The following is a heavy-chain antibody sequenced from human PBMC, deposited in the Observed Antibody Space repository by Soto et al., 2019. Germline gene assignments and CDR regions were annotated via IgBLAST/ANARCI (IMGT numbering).Heavy chain of an antibody. Sequence: SETLSLTCAVSGYSISSSNWWGWIRQPPGKGLEWIGSIYFSGTTYYNPSLKSRVTMSVDTSKNQFSLKLTSLTAVDTAVYYCARREIQGPIDYWGQGTLVTVSS. CDR2: IYFSGTT. CDR1: GYSISSSNW. CDR3: ARREIQGPIDY. J-gene: IGHJ4*02. V-gene: IGHV4-28*01. D-gene: IGHD1-26*01.